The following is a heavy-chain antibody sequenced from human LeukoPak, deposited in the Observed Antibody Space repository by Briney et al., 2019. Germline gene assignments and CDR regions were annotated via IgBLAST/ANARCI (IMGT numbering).Heavy chain of an antibody. CDR2: INHSGST. J-gene: IGHJ1*01. CDR1: GGSFSGYY. V-gene: IGHV4-34*01. Sequence: PSETLSLTCAVYGGSFSGYYWSWIRQPPGKGLEWIGEINHSGSTNYNPSLKSRVTISVDTPKNQFSLKLSSVTAADTAVYYCARVVATYLQYFQHWGQGTLVTVSS. CDR3: ARVVATYLQYFQH.